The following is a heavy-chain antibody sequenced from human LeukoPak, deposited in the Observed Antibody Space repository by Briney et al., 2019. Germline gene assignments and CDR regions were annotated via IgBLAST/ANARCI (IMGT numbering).Heavy chain of an antibody. CDR2: INHSGST. V-gene: IGHV4-34*01. CDR1: GGSFSGYY. Sequence: NTSETLSLTCAVYGGSFSGYYWSWIRQPPGKGLEWIGEINHSGSTNYNPSLKSRVIISVDTSKNQFSLKLSSVTAADTAVYYCARGRGDIVVVPAAIGGYYFDYWGQGTLVTVSS. CDR3: ARGRGDIVVVPAAIGGYYFDY. D-gene: IGHD2-2*02. J-gene: IGHJ4*02.